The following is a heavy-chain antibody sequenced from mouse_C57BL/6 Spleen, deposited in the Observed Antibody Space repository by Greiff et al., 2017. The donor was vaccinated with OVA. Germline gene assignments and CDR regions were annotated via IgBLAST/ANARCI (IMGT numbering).Heavy chain of an antibody. V-gene: IGHV1-64*01. CDR3: ARGRITTVVAKDYAMDY. Sequence: VQLQQPGAELVKPGASVKLSCKASGYTFTSYWMHWVKQRPGQGLEWIGMIHPNSGSTNYNEKFKSKATLTVDKSSSTAYMQLSSLTSEDSAVYYCARGRITTVVAKDYAMDYWGQGTSVTVSS. CDR1: GYTFTSYW. D-gene: IGHD1-1*01. CDR2: IHPNSGST. J-gene: IGHJ4*01.